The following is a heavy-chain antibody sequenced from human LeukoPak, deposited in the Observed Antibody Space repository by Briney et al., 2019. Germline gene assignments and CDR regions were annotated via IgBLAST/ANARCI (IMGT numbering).Heavy chain of an antibody. CDR1: GFTFSSYG. V-gene: IGHV3-23*01. CDR3: AKGSNYDILTGYSGYYYYYMDV. CDR2: ISGSGGST. D-gene: IGHD3-9*01. Sequence: PGGSLRLSYAASGFTFSSYGMSWVRQAPGKGLEWVSAISGSGGSTYYADSVKGRFTISRDNSKNTLYLQMNSLRAEDTAVYYCAKGSNYDILTGYSGYYYYYMDVWGKGTTVTISS. J-gene: IGHJ6*03.